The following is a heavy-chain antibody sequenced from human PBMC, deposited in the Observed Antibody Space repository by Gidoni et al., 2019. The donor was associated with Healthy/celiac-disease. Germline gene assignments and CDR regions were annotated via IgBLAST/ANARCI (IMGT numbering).Heavy chain of an antibody. CDR3: AKDQSSGYCSGGSCPHGVDY. Sequence: EVQRLESGGGLVQPGGSRRLSCAASGLTFRSKAMTWVRQAPGQGLEWVSAISGSGGSTYYADSVKGRFTISRDNSKNTLYLQMNSLRAEDTAVYYCAKDQSSGYCSGGSCPHGVDYWGQGTLVTVSS. V-gene: IGHV3-23*01. CDR2: ISGSGGST. D-gene: IGHD2-15*01. CDR1: GLTFRSKA. J-gene: IGHJ4*02.